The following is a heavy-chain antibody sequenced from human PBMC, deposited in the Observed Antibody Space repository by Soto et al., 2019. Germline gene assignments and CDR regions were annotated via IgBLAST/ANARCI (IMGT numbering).Heavy chain of an antibody. CDR1: GFTVNSNY. CDR2: IYSDGST. D-gene: IGHD3-9*01. CDR3: ATLTKYDILTGFYPC. J-gene: IGHJ4*02. V-gene: IGHV3-66*01. Sequence: GGSLRLSCAASGFTVNSNYMSWVRQAPGKGLEWVSVIYSDGSTYYADSVKGRFIISRDNSNNTLYFQMNSMRAEDTAVYYCATLTKYDILTGFYPCWGQGTLVTASS.